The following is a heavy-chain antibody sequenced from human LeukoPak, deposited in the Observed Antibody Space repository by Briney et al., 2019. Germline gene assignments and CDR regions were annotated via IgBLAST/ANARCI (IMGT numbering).Heavy chain of an antibody. CDR3: ARAGYGDSDFDY. Sequence: SETLSLTCSVSGDSITGYYWGWIRQPPGKGLEWIGNIYYTGNTYYNSSLKSRVTISVDTSKNQFSLKLNSVTAADTAVYYCARAGYGDSDFDYWGQGTLVTVSS. CDR2: IYYTGNT. V-gene: IGHV4-38-2*02. CDR1: GDSITGYY. J-gene: IGHJ4*02. D-gene: IGHD4-17*01.